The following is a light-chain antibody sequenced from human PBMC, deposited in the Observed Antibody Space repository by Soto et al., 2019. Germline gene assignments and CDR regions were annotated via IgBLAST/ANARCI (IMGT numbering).Light chain of an antibody. Sequence: EIVMTQSPATLSVSPGVRATLSCRASQSVSGNLAWYQQKPGQAHRLLIYGASTRATGIATRFSGSGSGTEFTLTISSLQSEDFAVYYCQQYNNWPPLTFGGGTKVEIK. CDR3: QQYNNWPPLT. CDR1: QSVSGN. J-gene: IGKJ4*01. V-gene: IGKV3-15*01. CDR2: GAS.